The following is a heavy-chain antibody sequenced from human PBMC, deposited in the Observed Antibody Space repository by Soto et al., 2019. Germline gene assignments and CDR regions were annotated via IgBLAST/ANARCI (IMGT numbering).Heavy chain of an antibody. D-gene: IGHD6-13*01. CDR2: IYYSGST. J-gene: IGHJ4*02. V-gene: IGHV4-31*03. CDR3: ATETRIAAAGTNYFDY. Sequence: SETLSLTCTVSGDSLSSGGYYWSWIRQHPGKGLEWIGYIYYSGSTYYNPSLKSRVTISVDTSKNQFSLKLSSVTAADTAVYYCATETRIAAAGTNYFDYWGQGTLVTISS. CDR1: GDSLSSGGYY.